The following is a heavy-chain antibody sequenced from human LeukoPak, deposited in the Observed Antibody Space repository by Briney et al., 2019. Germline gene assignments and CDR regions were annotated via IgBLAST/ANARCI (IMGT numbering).Heavy chain of an antibody. V-gene: IGHV4-38-2*01. Sequence: PSETLSLTCAVSGYSIGSGYYWGWIRQPPGKGLKWIGSIYHSGSTYYNPSLKSRVTISVDTSKNQFSLKLSSVTAADTAVYYCARHWPIFGVVTAYYYYMDVWGKGTTVTVSS. J-gene: IGHJ6*03. CDR1: GYSIGSGYY. D-gene: IGHD3-3*01. CDR2: IYHSGST. CDR3: ARHWPIFGVVTAYYYYMDV.